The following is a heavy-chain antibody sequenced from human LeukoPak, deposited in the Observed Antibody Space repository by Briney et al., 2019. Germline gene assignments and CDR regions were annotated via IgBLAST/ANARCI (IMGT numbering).Heavy chain of an antibody. CDR2: ISGSGGST. CDR3: GKDVQGPGWNWVDP. V-gene: IGHV3-23*01. J-gene: IGHJ5*02. D-gene: IGHD2-15*01. CDR1: GFTFSSYA. Sequence: GGSLRLSCAASGFTFSSYAMGWVRQAPGKGLEWVSVISGSGGSTYHADSVKGRYAISRDDSKNTLYLQMNSLRADDTAVYYCGKDVQGPGWNWVDPWGQGTLVTVSS.